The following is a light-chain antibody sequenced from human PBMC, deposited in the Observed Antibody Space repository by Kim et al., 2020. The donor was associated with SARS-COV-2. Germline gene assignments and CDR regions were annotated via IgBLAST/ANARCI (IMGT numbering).Light chain of an antibody. V-gene: IGLV1-44*01. CDR3: AAWDDSLNGPV. CDR2: SNN. Sequence: QSVLTQPPSASGTPGQRVTISCSGSSSNIGSNTVNWYQQLPGTAPKPLIYSNNQRPSGVPDRYSGSKSGNSASLAISGPQSEDETDYYCAAWDDSLNGPVFGTGTKVTVL. CDR1: SSNIGSNT. J-gene: IGLJ1*01.